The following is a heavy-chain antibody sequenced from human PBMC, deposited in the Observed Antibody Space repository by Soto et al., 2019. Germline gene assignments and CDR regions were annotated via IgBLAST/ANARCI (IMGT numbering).Heavy chain of an antibody. CDR1: GFTFSTYI. D-gene: IGHD1-26*01. J-gene: IGHJ2*01. Sequence: GGSLRLSCAASGFTFSTYIMHWVRQAPGKGLEWVAVIGFDGNYKYHADSVKGRFTISRDNSKNTLFLQMNSLRDEDTAVYYCVKDNLQRGSYGNWYFEIWGRGTLVTVSS. CDR2: IGFDGNYK. CDR3: VKDNLQRGSYGNWYFEI. V-gene: IGHV3-30*02.